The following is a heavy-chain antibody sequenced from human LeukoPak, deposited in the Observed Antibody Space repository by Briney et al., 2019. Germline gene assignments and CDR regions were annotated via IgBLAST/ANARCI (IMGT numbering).Heavy chain of an antibody. CDR2: ISWNSGSI. CDR1: GFTFDDYA. V-gene: IGHV3-9*01. D-gene: IGHD6-19*01. CDR3: AKPLSSGWYSSLFDY. J-gene: IGHJ4*02. Sequence: PGGSLRLSCAASGFTFDDYAMHWVRQAPGKGLEWVSGISWNSGSIGYADSVKGRFTISIDNAKNSLYLQMNSLRAEDTALYYCAKPLSSGWYSSLFDYWGQGTLVTVSS.